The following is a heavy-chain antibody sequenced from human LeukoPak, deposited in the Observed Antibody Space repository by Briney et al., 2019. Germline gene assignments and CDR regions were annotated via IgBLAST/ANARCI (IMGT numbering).Heavy chain of an antibody. CDR1: GDSISSYY. CDR3: TRDHCTSINCYEYNYYGMDV. J-gene: IGHJ6*02. V-gene: IGHV4-59*01. CDR2: IYYSGST. D-gene: IGHD2-2*01. Sequence: SETLSLTCTVSGDSISSYYWNWVRQPPGKGLEWIGYIYYSGSTNCNPSLKSRVTISIDTSKNQFSLKLRSVTAADTAVYYCTRDHCTSINCYEYNYYGMDVWGQGTTVTVSS.